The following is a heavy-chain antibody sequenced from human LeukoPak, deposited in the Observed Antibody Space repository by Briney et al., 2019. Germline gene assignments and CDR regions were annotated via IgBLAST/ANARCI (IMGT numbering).Heavy chain of an antibody. CDR2: IYTSGST. CDR1: GGSISSYY. V-gene: IGHV4-4*07. J-gene: IGHJ4*02. Sequence: PSQTLSLTCTVSGGSISSYYWSWIRQPAGKGLEWIGRIYTSGSTNYNPSLKSRVTMSVDTSKNQFSLKLSSVTAADTATYYCARAVVVVAPSGKRYFDYWGQGTLVTVSS. D-gene: IGHD2-21*01. CDR3: ARAVVVVAPSGKRYFDY.